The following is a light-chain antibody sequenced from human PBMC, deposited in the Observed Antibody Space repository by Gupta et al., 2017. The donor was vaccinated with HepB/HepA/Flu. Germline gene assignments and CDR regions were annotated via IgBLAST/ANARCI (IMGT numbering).Light chain of an antibody. Sequence: IRFQQSPPTLSLSPGERATLSCRASQSVSSYLAWYQQKPGQAPRLLIYDASKRATGIPARFSGSGSGTDFTLTISSLEPEDFAVYYCQQRSNWPRTFGQGTNVEIK. J-gene: IGKJ1*01. CDR2: DAS. CDR1: QSVSSY. V-gene: IGKV3-11*01. CDR3: QQRSNWPRT.